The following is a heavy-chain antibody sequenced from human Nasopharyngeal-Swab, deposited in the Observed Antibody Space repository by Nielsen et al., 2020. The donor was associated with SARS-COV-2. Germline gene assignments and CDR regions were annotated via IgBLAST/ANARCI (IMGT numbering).Heavy chain of an antibody. CDR2: ISSSGSAI. CDR1: GFTFSSYE. J-gene: IGHJ4*02. V-gene: IGHV3-48*03. CDR3: ARGSARIVGATDFDY. D-gene: IGHD1-26*01. Sequence: GESLKISCAASGFTFSSYEMNWVRQAPGKGLEWVSYISSSGSAIYYADSVKGRFTISRDNAKNSLYLQMNSLRAEDTAVYYCARGSARIVGATDFDYWGQGTLVTVSS.